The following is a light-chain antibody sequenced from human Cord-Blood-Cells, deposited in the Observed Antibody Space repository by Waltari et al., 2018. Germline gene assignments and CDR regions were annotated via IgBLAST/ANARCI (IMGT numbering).Light chain of an antibody. V-gene: IGLV2-11*01. CDR2: DVS. J-gene: IGLJ2*01. Sequence: QSALTPPRSVSGSPGQSVTISCTGTSSDVGGYHYVPWYQQHPGKAPKLMIYDVSKRPSGVPDRFSGSKSGNTASLTISGLQAEDEADYYCCSYAGSFHVVFGGGTKLTVL. CDR1: SSDVGGYHY. CDR3: CSYAGSFHVV.